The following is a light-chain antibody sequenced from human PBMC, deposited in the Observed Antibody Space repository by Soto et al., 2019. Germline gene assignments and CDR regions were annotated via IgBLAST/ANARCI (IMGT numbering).Light chain of an antibody. Sequence: QSVLTQPHSASGTPGQRVTISCSGSSSNIGSNYVYWYQQLPGTAPKLLIYRNNQRPSGVPDRFSGSKSGTSASLAISGLRSEDEADYYCAAWDDSLSGRWVFGTGTKVTVL. CDR1: SSNIGSNY. V-gene: IGLV1-47*01. J-gene: IGLJ1*01. CDR3: AAWDDSLSGRWV. CDR2: RNN.